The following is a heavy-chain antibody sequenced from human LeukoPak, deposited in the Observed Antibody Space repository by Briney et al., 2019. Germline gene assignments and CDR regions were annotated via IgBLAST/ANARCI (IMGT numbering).Heavy chain of an antibody. CDR1: GFTFSSYG. V-gene: IGHV3-30*18. CDR3: AKDRYDGNSGAPAFDI. J-gene: IGHJ3*02. CDR2: ISYDGSNK. D-gene: IGHD4-23*01. Sequence: GRSLRLSCAASGFTFSSYGMHWVRQTPGKGLEWVAVISYDGSNKYYADSVKGRFTISRDNSKNTLYLQMNSLRAEDTAVYYCAKDRYDGNSGAPAFDIWGQGTMVTVSS.